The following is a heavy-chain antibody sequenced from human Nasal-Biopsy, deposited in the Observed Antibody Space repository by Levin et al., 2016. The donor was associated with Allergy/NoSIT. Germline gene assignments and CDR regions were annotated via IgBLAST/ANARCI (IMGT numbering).Heavy chain of an antibody. D-gene: IGHD5-18*01. Sequence: GESLKISCAASGFIFRDYAMHWVRQAPGKGLEWVALISYDGSDTDYADSVKGRLTISRDNSRNTLYLQMSSLRDEDTAVYYCARDSMGRGYTFSKCCDYWGQGTRVTVSS. V-gene: IGHV3-30*04. J-gene: IGHJ4*02. CDR3: ARDSMGRGYTFSKCCDY. CDR2: ISYDGSDT. CDR1: GFIFRDYA.